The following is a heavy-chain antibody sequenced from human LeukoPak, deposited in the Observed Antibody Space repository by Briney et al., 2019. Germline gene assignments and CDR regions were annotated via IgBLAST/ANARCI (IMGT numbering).Heavy chain of an antibody. CDR3: AREKVRGVISNAFDI. CDR2: SSPYNGDT. Sequence: ASVKVSCKASGYTFTSFGISWVRQAPGQGLEWMGWSSPYNGDTNYAQKLQDRVTMTTDTSTSTAYMELRSLRSDDTAVYYCAREKVRGVISNAFDIWGQGTMVTVSS. D-gene: IGHD3-10*01. V-gene: IGHV1-18*01. J-gene: IGHJ3*02. CDR1: GYTFTSFG.